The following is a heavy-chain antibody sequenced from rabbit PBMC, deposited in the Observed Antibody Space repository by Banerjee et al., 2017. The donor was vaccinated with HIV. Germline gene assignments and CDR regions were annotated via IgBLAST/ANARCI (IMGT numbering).Heavy chain of an antibody. CDR2: IYTGSTGST. CDR3: GRDVYYGDLSL. V-gene: IGHV1S40*01. D-gene: IGHD1-1*01. Sequence: QSLEESGGDLVKPGASLTLTCTASGFSFSSSYYMCWVRQAPGKGLEWIACIYTGSTGSTNYASWAKGRFTISKTSSTTVTLQMTSLTAADTASYFCGRDVYYGDLSLWGPGTLVTVS. J-gene: IGHJ4*01. CDR1: GFSFSSSYY.